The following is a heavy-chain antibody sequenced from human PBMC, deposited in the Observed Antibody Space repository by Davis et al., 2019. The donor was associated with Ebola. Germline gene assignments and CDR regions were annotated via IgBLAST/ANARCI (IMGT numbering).Heavy chain of an antibody. CDR2: INHSGST. V-gene: IGHV4-34*01. CDR3: ARDLGVAGTGRYFQH. Sequence: MPGGSLRLSCAVYGGSFSGYYWSWIRQPPGKGLEWIGEINHSGSTNYNPSLKNRVTISVDTSKNQFSLKLSSVTAADTAVYYCARDLGVAGTGRYFQHWGQGTLVTVSS. CDR1: GGSFSGYY. J-gene: IGHJ1*01. D-gene: IGHD6-19*01.